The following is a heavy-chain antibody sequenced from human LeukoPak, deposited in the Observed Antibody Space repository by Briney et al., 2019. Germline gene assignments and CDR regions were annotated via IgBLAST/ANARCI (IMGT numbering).Heavy chain of an antibody. V-gene: IGHV4-39*07. CDR2: IYYSGST. Sequence: SETLSLTCTVSGGSISSSSYYWGWIRQPPGKGLEWIGSIYYSGSTYYNPSLKSRVTISVDTSKNQFSLKLSSVTAADTAVYYCAGEGRPMVRGVITFDYWGQGTLVTVSS. CDR1: GGSISSSSYY. D-gene: IGHD3-10*01. J-gene: IGHJ4*02. CDR3: AGEGRPMVRGVITFDY.